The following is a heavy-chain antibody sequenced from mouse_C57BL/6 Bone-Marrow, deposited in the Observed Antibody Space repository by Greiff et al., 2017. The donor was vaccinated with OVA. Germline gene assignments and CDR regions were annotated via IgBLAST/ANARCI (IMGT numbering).Heavy chain of an antibody. Sequence: VQLQQSGPELVKPGASVKISCKASGYTFTDYYMNWVKQSHGKSLEWIGDINPNNGGTSYNQKFKGKATLTVDKSSSTAYMELRILTSEDTAVYYCATYCYWGQGTSVTVSS. CDR2: INPNNGGT. J-gene: IGHJ4*01. CDR1: GYTFTDYY. CDR3: ATYCY. V-gene: IGHV1-26*01.